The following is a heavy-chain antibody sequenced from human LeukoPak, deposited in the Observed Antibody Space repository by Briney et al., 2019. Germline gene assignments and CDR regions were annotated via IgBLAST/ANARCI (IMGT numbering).Heavy chain of an antibody. Sequence: PGGSLRLSCAASGFTFSSYDMHWVRQSTGKGLEWVSAIGFAGDTYYAGSVKGRFTISRENAKNSLYLQMNYLRAGDTAVYYRARGNILTGYEYWGQGILVTVSS. V-gene: IGHV3-13*04. CDR3: ARGNILTGYEY. CDR1: GFTFSSYD. CDR2: IGFAGDT. D-gene: IGHD3-9*01. J-gene: IGHJ4*02.